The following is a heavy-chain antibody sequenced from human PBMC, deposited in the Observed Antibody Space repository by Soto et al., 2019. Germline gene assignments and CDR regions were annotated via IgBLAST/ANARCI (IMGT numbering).Heavy chain of an antibody. J-gene: IGHJ4*02. D-gene: IGHD6-19*01. CDR3: ARHRSRWLGADY. V-gene: IGHV4-39*01. CDR2: IYYSGST. CDR1: GGSISSSSGYY. Sequence: SETLSLTCTVSGGSISSSSGYYWGWIRQPPGKGLEWIGTIYYSGSTYYNPSLKSRLTISVDTSTNHFSLKLKLTSVTAADTAVYYCARHRSRWLGADYWGQGTLVTVSS.